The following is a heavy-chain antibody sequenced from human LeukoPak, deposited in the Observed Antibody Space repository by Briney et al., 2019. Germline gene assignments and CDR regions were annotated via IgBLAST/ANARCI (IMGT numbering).Heavy chain of an antibody. D-gene: IGHD2-2*01. CDR1: GFTFSSYS. CDR2: ISSSSSYI. CDR3: ASGPPGGYCSSTSCGPYYYYGMDV. Sequence: GGSLRLSCADSGFTFSSYSMNWVRQAPGKGLEWVSSISSSSSYIYYADSVKGRFTISRDNAKNSLYLQMNSPRAEDTAVYYCASGPPGGYCSSTSCGPYYYYGMDVWGKGTTVTVSS. J-gene: IGHJ6*04. V-gene: IGHV3-21*01.